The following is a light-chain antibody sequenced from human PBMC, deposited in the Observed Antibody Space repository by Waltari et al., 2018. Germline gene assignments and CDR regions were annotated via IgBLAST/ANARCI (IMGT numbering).Light chain of an antibody. CDR3: SAFSSSTTGI. CDR1: SSDVGGFKY. Sequence: QSALTQPDSVSGSPGQSITISCTATSSDVGGFKYVSWYQQYPGKAPKVIIYDVSSRPSGVSIRFSGSKSGNSASLTISGLQTEDEADYYCSAFSSSTTGIFGGGTRVTVL. CDR2: DVS. V-gene: IGLV2-14*01. J-gene: IGLJ2*01.